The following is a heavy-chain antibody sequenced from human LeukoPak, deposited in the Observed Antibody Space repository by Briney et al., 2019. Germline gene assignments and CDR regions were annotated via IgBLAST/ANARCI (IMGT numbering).Heavy chain of an antibody. V-gene: IGHV3-21*01. J-gene: IGHJ6*03. CDR1: GFTLSSYS. CDR2: ISSSSSDI. CDR3: ARAVSGSWIVVVIIDSDYYYYYMDV. D-gene: IGHD3-22*01. Sequence: GGSLRLSCAASGFTLSSYSMNWVRQAPGKGLECVSSISSSSSDIYYADPVKGGFPISRDNDKNSLYLQMNSMRAEDTAVYYCARAVSGSWIVVVIIDSDYYYYYMDVWGKGTTVTVSS.